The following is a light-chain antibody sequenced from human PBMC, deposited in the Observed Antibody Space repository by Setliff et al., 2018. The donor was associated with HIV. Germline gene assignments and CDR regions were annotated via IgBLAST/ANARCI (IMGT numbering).Light chain of an antibody. Sequence: QSALTQPDSVSGSPGQSITLSCTGTSSDVGGYNYVSWYQQHPDKAPKLMIYDVKNRPSGVSDRFSGSKSGNTASLTISGLQAEDEADYYCCSYAGSGPAFGAGTKVTVL. CDR3: CSYAGSGPA. CDR2: DVK. V-gene: IGLV2-23*02. CDR1: SSDVGGYNY. J-gene: IGLJ1*01.